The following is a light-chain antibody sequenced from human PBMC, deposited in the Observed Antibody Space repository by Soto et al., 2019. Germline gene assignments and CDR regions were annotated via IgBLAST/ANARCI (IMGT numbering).Light chain of an antibody. V-gene: IGLV7-43*01. J-gene: IGLJ3*02. CDR3: LLYIGSGWV. CDR2: STS. CDR1: TGAVTSGFY. Sequence: QAVVTQEPSLTVSPGGTVTLTCASSTGAVTSGFYPNWFQQKPGQAPRALIYSTSNKYSWTPARFSGSLLGGKAALTLSGVQPDDEAEYFCLLYIGSGWVYGGGTKLTVL.